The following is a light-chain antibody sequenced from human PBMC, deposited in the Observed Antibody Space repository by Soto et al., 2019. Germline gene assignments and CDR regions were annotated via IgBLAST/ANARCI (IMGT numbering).Light chain of an antibody. CDR2: EVR. V-gene: IGLV2-14*01. CDR3: TSYTTKSTYV. J-gene: IGLJ1*01. CDR1: SSVVGYYNY. Sequence: QSALTQPASVSGSPGQSITISCTGTSSVVGYYNYVSWYQQHPGKAPQLMIYEVRSRPSGVSDRFSGSKSANTASLTISGLQAEDEADYYCTSYTTKSTYVFGTGTKVTAL.